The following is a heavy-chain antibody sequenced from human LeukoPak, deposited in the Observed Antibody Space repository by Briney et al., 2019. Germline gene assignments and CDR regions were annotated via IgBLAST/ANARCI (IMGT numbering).Heavy chain of an antibody. D-gene: IGHD6-19*01. J-gene: IGHJ4*02. CDR3: ARHVPGYSSGSLDY. CDR1: GYRFTNYW. V-gene: IGHV5-51*01. Sequence: GESLKISCKASGYRFTNYWIGWVRQMPGKGLEWMGIIYPGDSDTRYSPSFQGQVTISADKSISTAYLQWSSLKASDTAMYYCARHVPGYSSGSLDYWGQGTLVTVSS. CDR2: IYPGDSDT.